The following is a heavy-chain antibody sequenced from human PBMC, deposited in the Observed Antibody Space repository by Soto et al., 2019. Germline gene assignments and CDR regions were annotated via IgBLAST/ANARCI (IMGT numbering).Heavy chain of an antibody. CDR1: GYTFSSQS. Sequence: GGSLRLSCEGSGYTFSSQSMNWVRRAPGKGLEWLSYISSSSTTIYYADSVKGRFTISRDDAKNSLYLQMNSLRDEDTAVYYCASGGVRWGQGTLVTVSS. D-gene: IGHD2-8*02. J-gene: IGHJ4*02. CDR3: ASGGVR. V-gene: IGHV3-48*02. CDR2: ISSSSTTI.